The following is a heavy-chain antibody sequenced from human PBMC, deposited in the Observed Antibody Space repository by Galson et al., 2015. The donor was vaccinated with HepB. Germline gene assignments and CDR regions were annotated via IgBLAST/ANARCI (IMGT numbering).Heavy chain of an antibody. V-gene: IGHV3-33*01. Sequence: SLRLSCAASGFTFSSYGMHWVRQAPGKGLEWVAVIWYDGGNKYYADSVKGRFTISRDNSKNTLYLQMNSLRAEDTAVYYCARDGGSGDAFDIWGQGTMVTVSS. CDR2: IWYDGGNK. CDR3: ARDGGSGDAFDI. CDR1: GFTFSSYG. J-gene: IGHJ3*02. D-gene: IGHD6-19*01.